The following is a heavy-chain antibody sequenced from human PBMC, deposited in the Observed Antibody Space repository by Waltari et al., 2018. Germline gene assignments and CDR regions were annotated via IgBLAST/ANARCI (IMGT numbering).Heavy chain of an antibody. D-gene: IGHD1-26*01. CDR2: VDPEDGET. CDR3: AASRSGSRFDP. CDR1: GYLFTDYY. Sequence: EVQLVQSGAEVKKPGATVQISCKASGYLFTDYYMHWVQQAPGKGLEWMGRVDPEDGETIYAEKFQGRVTITADTSTDTAYMELSSLRSEDTAVYYCAASRSGSRFDPWGQGTLVTVSS. V-gene: IGHV1-69-2*01. J-gene: IGHJ5*02.